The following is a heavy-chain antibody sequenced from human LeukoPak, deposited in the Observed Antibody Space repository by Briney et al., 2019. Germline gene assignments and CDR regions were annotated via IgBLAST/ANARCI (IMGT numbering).Heavy chain of an antibody. V-gene: IGHV1-69*05. J-gene: IGHJ6*02. CDR2: IIPIFGTA. CDR1: GGTFSSYA. Sequence: ASVKVSCKASGGTFSSYAISWVRQAPGQGLEWMGGIIPIFGTANYAQKFQGRVTITTDESTSTAYMELSSLRSDDTAVYYCARDRAAAGGGYYYYGMDVWGQGTTVTVS. D-gene: IGHD6-13*01. CDR3: ARDRAAAGGGYYYYGMDV.